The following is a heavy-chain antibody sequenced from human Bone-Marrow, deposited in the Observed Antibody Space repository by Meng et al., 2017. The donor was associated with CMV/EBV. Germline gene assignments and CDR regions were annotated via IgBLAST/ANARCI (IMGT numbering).Heavy chain of an antibody. J-gene: IGHJ6*02. CDR1: GFTFSSYA. D-gene: IGHD6-6*01. V-gene: IGHV3-23*01. CDR3: ARTDSSSSYYRGYYYGMDV. CDR2: ISGSGGST. Sequence: GGSLRLSCAASGFTFSSYAMSWVRQAPGKGLEWVSAISGSGGSTYYADSVKGRFTISRDNSKNTLYLQMNSLRAEDTAVYYCARTDSSSSYYRGYYYGMDVCGQGTTVTVYS.